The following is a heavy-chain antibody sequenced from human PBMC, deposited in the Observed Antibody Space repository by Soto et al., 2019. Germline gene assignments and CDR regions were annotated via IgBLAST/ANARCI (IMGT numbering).Heavy chain of an antibody. V-gene: IGHV4-34*01. CDR2: IHHSGST. D-gene: IGHD3-3*01. CDR3: ARGRIYREAVFGVAIERGGWFDP. CDR1: VGSFSAYY. Sequence: KASETLSLTCAVYVGSFSAYYWSWIRQPPGKGLEWIGEIHHSGSTNYNPSLKSRVTISLDASKNXXXXXXXXXXXXXXAVYYCARGRIYREAVFGVAIERGGWFDPWGQGTLVTVS. J-gene: IGHJ5*02.